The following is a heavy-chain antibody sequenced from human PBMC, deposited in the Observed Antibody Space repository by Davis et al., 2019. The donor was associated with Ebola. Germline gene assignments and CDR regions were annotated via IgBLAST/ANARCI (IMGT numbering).Heavy chain of an antibody. CDR3: AQEAKGVRFGIAAH. Sequence: GESLKISCAASGFTFSSYGMHWVRQAPGKGLEWVAVISYDGSNKYYADSVKGRFTISRDNSKNTLYLQMNSLRAEDTAVYYCAQEAKGVRFGIAAHWGQGTLVTVSS. CDR2: ISYDGSNK. V-gene: IGHV3-30*18. J-gene: IGHJ1*01. CDR1: GFTFSSYG. D-gene: IGHD6-13*01.